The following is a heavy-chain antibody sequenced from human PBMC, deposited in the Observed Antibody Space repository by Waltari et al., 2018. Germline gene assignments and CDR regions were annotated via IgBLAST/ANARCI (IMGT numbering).Heavy chain of an antibody. Sequence: QVLLVESGGGVVHRGRSLRLSCAASGFPFLSSGMHWVRQAAGKGPGCVAVISYAGSTKYYADSVKGRFTIDRENSMHTRDLQMNNLRHEDTGVYYCAKVARVAGKYYTGRDVWGQGKKVT. CDR2: ISYAGSTK. V-gene: IGHV3-30*18. CDR3: AKVARVAGKYYTGRDV. J-gene: IGHJ6*02. CDR1: GFPFLSSG. D-gene: IGHD6-19*01.